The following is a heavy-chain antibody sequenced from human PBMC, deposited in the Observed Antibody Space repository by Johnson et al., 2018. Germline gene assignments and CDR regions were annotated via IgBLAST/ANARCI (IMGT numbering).Heavy chain of an antibody. Sequence: VQLVQSGAEVKKPGESLKISCKGSGYSFTTHWIGWVRQMPGKGPEYMGIIYPGDSDTRYSLPFQGQVTISADKSINTAYLQWGSLKASDTAIYYCARSITARPEDAFDIWGQGTRVTVAS. CDR3: ARSITARPEDAFDI. D-gene: IGHD6-6*01. CDR2: IYPGDSDT. J-gene: IGHJ3*02. CDR1: GYSFTTHW. V-gene: IGHV5-51*03.